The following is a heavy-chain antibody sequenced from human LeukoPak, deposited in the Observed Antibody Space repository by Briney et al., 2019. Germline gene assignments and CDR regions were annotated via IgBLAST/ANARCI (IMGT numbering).Heavy chain of an antibody. CDR2: IIPIFGTA. D-gene: IGHD2-2*01. Sequence: ASVKVSCKASGGTFSSYAISWVRQAPGQGLEWMGGIIPIFGTANCAQKFQGRVTITTDESTSTAYMELSSLRSEDTAVYYCASGDIVVVPAAPNYYYYMDVWGKGTTVTVSS. V-gene: IGHV1-69*05. CDR1: GGTFSSYA. CDR3: ASGDIVVVPAAPNYYYYMDV. J-gene: IGHJ6*03.